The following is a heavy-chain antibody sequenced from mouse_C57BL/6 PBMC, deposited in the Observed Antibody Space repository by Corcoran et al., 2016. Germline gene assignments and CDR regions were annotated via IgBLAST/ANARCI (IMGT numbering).Heavy chain of an antibody. D-gene: IGHD1-1*01. CDR1: GYTFTTYG. CDR2: INTYSGVP. CDR3: AREGTTVVPFDY. Sequence: QIQLVQSGPELKKPGETVKISCKDSGYTFTTYGMSWVKQAPGKGLKWMGWINTYSGVPTYADDFKGRFAFSLETSASTAYLQINNLKNEDTATYFCAREGTTVVPFDYWGQGTTLTVSS. J-gene: IGHJ2*01. V-gene: IGHV9-3*01.